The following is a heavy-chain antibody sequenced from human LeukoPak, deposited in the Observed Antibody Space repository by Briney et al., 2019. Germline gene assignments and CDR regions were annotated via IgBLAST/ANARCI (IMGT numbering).Heavy chain of an antibody. CDR1: GFTFSSHA. CDR2: ISSSGSTI. CDR3: AELGITMIGGV. Sequence: GGSLRLSCAGSGFTFSSHAMNWVRQAPGKGLEWVSYISSSGSTIYYADSVKGRFTISRDNAKNSLYLQMNSLRAEDTAVYYCAELGITMIGGVWGKGTTVTISS. J-gene: IGHJ6*04. D-gene: IGHD3-10*02. V-gene: IGHV3-48*03.